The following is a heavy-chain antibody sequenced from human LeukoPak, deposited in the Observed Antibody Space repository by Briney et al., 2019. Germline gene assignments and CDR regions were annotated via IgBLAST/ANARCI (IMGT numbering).Heavy chain of an antibody. CDR3: VRDFFRTRLERPFDY. J-gene: IGHJ4*02. D-gene: IGHD1-1*01. CDR1: GFTFSTYW. Sequence: GGSLRLSCAASGFTFSTYWMTWVRQSPGKGLEWVANIRKDGSDKYYVDSVKGRFTISRDNAKNSLYLQMNSLRAEDTAVYYCVRDFFRTRLERPFDYWGQGTLVTVSS. CDR2: IRKDGSDK. V-gene: IGHV3-7*01.